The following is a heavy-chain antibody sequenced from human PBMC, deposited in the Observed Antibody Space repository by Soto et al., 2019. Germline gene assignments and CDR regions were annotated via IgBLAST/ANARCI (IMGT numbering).Heavy chain of an antibody. CDR1: GFIVSSYA. CDR2: ISGSGVXT. D-gene: IGHD6-13*01. CDR3: AKDFIPTSYRSSPEWFDP. Sequence: GSLRLSCADSGFIVSSYAMSWVLQAPGKGLEVVSGISGSGVXTYSANSVKGRFTISRDNSKDTLYMQINSLRAEDTAVYYCAKDFIPTSYRSSPEWFDPWGQGTLVTVSS. J-gene: IGHJ5*02. V-gene: IGHV3-23*01.